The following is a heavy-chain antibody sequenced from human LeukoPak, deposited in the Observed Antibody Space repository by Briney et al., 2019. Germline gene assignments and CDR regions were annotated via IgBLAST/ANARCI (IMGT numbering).Heavy chain of an antibody. J-gene: IGHJ4*02. Sequence: PGGSLRLSCAASGFIFSSYPMYWVRPAPGKGLECVSAISSNGGSTYYANSVKGRFTISRDNSKNTLYLQMGSLRAEDMAVYYCERTSGQQLTFDYWGQGTLVTVSS. V-gene: IGHV3-64*01. CDR1: GFIFSSYP. D-gene: IGHD6-13*01. CDR2: ISSNGGST. CDR3: ERTSGQQLTFDY.